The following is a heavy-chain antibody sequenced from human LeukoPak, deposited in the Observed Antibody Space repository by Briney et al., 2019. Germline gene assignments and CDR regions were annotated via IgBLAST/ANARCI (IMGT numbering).Heavy chain of an antibody. Sequence: GASVKVSCKASGYTFTSCYMHWVRQAPGQGLEWMGTINPSGGSTSYAQKFQGRVTMTRDTSTSTVYMELSSLRSEDTAVYYCARVSRGPSSSWYNWFDPWGQGTLVTVSS. CDR3: ARVSRGPSSSWYNWFDP. CDR1: GYTFTSCY. CDR2: INPSGGST. D-gene: IGHD6-13*01. J-gene: IGHJ5*02. V-gene: IGHV1-46*01.